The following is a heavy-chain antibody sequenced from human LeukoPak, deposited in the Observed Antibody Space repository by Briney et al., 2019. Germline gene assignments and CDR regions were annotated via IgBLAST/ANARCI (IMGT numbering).Heavy chain of an antibody. CDR3: ARAPWKILGYCSSTSCYMAPFDY. D-gene: IGHD2-2*02. Sequence: ASVKVSCKVSGYTLTELSMHWVRQAPGQGLEWMGWINPNSGGTNYAQKFQGRVTMTRDTSISTAYMELSSLRSEDTAVYYCARAPWKILGYCSSTSCYMAPFDYWGQGTLVTVSS. V-gene: IGHV1-2*02. J-gene: IGHJ4*02. CDR1: GYTLTELS. CDR2: INPNSGGT.